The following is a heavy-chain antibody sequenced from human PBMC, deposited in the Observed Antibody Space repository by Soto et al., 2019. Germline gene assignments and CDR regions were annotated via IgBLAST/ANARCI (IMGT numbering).Heavy chain of an antibody. V-gene: IGHV3-23*01. Sequence: GGSLRLSCAASGFTFSSDAMSWVRQGPGKGLEWVSGISGSGGSTYYADSVKGRFFISRDNSKDILYLQMNSLRVEDTAVYYCARDDAFDNENGFDMWGQGTMVTVSS. CDR3: ARDDAFDNENGFDM. CDR2: ISGSGGST. J-gene: IGHJ3*02. CDR1: GFTFSSDA. D-gene: IGHD3-3*02.